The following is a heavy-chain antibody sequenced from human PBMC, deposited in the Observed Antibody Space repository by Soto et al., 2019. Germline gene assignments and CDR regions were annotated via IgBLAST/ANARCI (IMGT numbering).Heavy chain of an antibody. CDR2: ISSSSSTI. V-gene: IGHV3-48*02. Sequence: EVQLVESGGGLVQPGGSLRRSCAASGFTFSSYSMNWVRQAPGQGLEWVSYISSSSSTIYYADSVKGRFTISRDNAKNSLYLQMNSLRDEDTAVYYCARVRYGGSYRRPDAFDIWGQGTMVTVSS. D-gene: IGHD1-26*01. CDR1: GFTFSSYS. CDR3: ARVRYGGSYRRPDAFDI. J-gene: IGHJ3*02.